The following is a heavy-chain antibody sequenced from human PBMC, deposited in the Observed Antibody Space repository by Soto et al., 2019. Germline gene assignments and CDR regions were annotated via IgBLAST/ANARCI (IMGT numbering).Heavy chain of an antibody. Sequence: SETLSLTCAVYGGSFSGYYWSWIRQPPGKGLEWIGEINHSGSTNYNPSLKSRVTISVDTSKNQFSLKLSSVTAADTAVYYCARGVVYAHYDSSGPGNLFDYWGQGTLVTVSS. CDR2: INHSGST. J-gene: IGHJ4*02. CDR3: ARGVVYAHYDSSGPGNLFDY. D-gene: IGHD3-22*01. CDR1: GGSFSGYY. V-gene: IGHV4-34*01.